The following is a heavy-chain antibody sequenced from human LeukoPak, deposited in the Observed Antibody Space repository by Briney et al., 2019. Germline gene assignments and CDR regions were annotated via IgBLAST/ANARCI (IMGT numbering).Heavy chain of an antibody. Sequence: ASVKVSCKASGYTFTSYDINWVRQATGQGLEWMGWTNPNSGNTGYAQKFQGRVTMTRNTSISTAYMELSSLRSEDTAVYYCARVGYVWGSYRLAYFDYWGQGTLVTVSS. J-gene: IGHJ4*02. CDR1: GYTFTSYD. D-gene: IGHD3-16*02. V-gene: IGHV1-8*01. CDR3: ARVGYVWGSYRLAYFDY. CDR2: TNPNSGNT.